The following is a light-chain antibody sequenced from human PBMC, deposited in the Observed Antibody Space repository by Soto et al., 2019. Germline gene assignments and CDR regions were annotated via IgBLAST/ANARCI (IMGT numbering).Light chain of an antibody. J-gene: IGKJ1*01. Sequence: DIQMTQSPSSLSASVGDRVTITCRASQSISSYLNWYQQKPGKAPKLLIYAASSLQSGVPSRFSGSGSGTDFNLAISSLQPEDFATYYYQQSYSTPWTVGQGTKVQIK. CDR3: QQSYSTPWT. CDR1: QSISSY. V-gene: IGKV1-39*01. CDR2: AAS.